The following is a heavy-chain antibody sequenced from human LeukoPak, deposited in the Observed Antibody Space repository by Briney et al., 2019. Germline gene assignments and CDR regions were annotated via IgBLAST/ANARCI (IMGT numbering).Heavy chain of an antibody. V-gene: IGHV1-2*02. Sequence: GASVKVSCKASGYRFTDHYIYWGRQAPGQGLEWKGWISPNTGGTHYAQNFQGRVSMTRDTSISTAYMELGSLTSDDTAVYYCAKGHYGMDVWGQGTTVTVSS. CDR2: ISPNTGGT. CDR3: AKGHYGMDV. CDR1: GYRFTDHY. J-gene: IGHJ6*02.